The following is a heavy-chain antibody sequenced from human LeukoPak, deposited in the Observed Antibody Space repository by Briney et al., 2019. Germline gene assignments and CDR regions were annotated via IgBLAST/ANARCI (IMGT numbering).Heavy chain of an antibody. D-gene: IGHD3-10*01. V-gene: IGHV3-48*02. CDR1: GFTFSTYS. CDR3: ARDITMLRGVLFDY. CDR2: ISGSSGTI. Sequence: GSLRLSCAASGFTFSTYSMNWVRQAPGKGLEWVSYISGSSGTIFYADSVKGRFTISRDNAKDSLYLQLDSLRDEDTAVYYCARDITMLRGVLFDYWGQGVLVTVSS. J-gene: IGHJ4*02.